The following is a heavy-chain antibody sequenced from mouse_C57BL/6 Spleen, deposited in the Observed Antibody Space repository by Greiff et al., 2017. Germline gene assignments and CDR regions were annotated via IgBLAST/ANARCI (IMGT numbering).Heavy chain of an antibody. CDR3: ASPRGSHS. D-gene: IGHD1-1*01. J-gene: IGHJ3*01. V-gene: IGHV1-59*01. Sequence: QVQLQQPGAELVRPGTSVKLSCKASGYTFTSYWMHWVKQRPGQGLEWIGVIDPSDSYTNYNQKFKGKATLTVDTSSSTAYMQLSSLTSEDSAVYYCASPRGSHSWGTGTLVTVSA. CDR1: GYTFTSYW. CDR2: IDPSDSYT.